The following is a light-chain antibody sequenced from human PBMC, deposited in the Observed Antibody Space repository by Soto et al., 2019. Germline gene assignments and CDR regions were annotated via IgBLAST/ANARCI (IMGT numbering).Light chain of an antibody. CDR1: QGIRND. Sequence: AIKMSQSPSSLSAYVGDRVTITCRASQGIRNDLGWYQQKPGKAPKLLIYAASSLQSGVPSRFSGSGSGTDFTLTISSLQPEDFATYYCLQDYNYPRTFGQGTKVDIK. CDR2: AAS. J-gene: IGKJ1*01. V-gene: IGKV1-6*01. CDR3: LQDYNYPRT.